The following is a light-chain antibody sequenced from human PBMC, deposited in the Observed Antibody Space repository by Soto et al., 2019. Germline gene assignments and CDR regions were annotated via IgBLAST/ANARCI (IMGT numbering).Light chain of an antibody. V-gene: IGLV2-23*02. J-gene: IGLJ2*01. Sequence: QSVLTQPASVSGSPGQSITISCTGTSSDVGSYNLVSWYQQHPGKAPKLMIYEVSKRPSGVSNRFSGSKSGNTASLTISGLQAEDEADYYCCSYAGSSTFDVVFGGGTKQTVL. CDR2: EVS. CDR3: CSYAGSSTFDVV. CDR1: SSDVGSYNL.